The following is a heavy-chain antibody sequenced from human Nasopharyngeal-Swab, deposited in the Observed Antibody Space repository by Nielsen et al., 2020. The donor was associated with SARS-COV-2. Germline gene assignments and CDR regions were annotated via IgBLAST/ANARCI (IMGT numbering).Heavy chain of an antibody. J-gene: IGHJ4*02. CDR2: ISSSSSYI. D-gene: IGHD5-18*01. V-gene: IGHV3-21*01. CDR3: ARVGKYSYGYAD. CDR1: GFTFSSYS. Sequence: GGSLRLSCAASGFTFSSYSMNWVRQAPGKGLEWVSSISSSSSYIYYADSVKGRFTISRDNAKNSLYLQMNSLRAEDTAVYYCARVGKYSYGYADWGQGTLVTVSS.